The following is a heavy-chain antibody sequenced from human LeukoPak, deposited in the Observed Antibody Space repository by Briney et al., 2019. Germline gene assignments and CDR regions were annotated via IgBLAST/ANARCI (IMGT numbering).Heavy chain of an antibody. Sequence: GGSLRLSCAASGFTFSDYYMSWIRQAPGKGLEWVSYISSSSSYTNYADSVKGRFTISRDNGKNSLYLQMNSLRDEDTAVYYCARTVTSFYYFDYWGQGALVTVSS. CDR3: ARTVTSFYYFDY. D-gene: IGHD4-17*01. J-gene: IGHJ4*02. V-gene: IGHV3-11*06. CDR2: ISSSSSYT. CDR1: GFTFSDYY.